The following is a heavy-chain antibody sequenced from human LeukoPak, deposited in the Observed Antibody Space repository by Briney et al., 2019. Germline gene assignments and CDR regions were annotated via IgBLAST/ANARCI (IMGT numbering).Heavy chain of an antibody. D-gene: IGHD6-13*01. Sequence: KPGESLKISCKGSGYSFTSYWIGWVRQMPGKGLEWMGIIYPGDSDTRYSPSFQGQVTISADKSISTAYLQWSSLKASDTAMYYCARHGGALGSSWYSGYWGQGTLVTVSS. CDR2: IYPGDSDT. CDR3: ARHGGALGSSWYSGY. V-gene: IGHV5-51*01. J-gene: IGHJ4*02. CDR1: GYSFTSYW.